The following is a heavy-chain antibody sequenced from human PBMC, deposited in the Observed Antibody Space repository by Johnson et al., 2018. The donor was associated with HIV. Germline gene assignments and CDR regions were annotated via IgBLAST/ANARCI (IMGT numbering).Heavy chain of an antibody. CDR3: TSERGRYYDSSNDAFDI. CDR1: GFTVSINY. CDR2: IKSKTDGGTT. Sequence: VQLVESGGGLIQPGGSLRLSCAASGFTVSINYMSWVRQAPGKGLEWVGRIKSKTDGGTTDYAAPEKGRFTISRDDSKNTLYLQMNSLKTEDTAVYYCTSERGRYYDSSNDAFDIWGQGTMVTVSS. J-gene: IGHJ3*02. V-gene: IGHV3-15*01. D-gene: IGHD3-22*01.